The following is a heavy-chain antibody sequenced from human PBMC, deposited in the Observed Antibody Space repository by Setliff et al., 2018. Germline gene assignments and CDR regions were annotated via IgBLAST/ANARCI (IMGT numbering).Heavy chain of an antibody. CDR1: GYTFTNYG. CDR3: SRLVRYCTTTTCQRASGAEH. CDR2: ISPYSGNT. V-gene: IGHV1-18*01. Sequence: GASVKVSCKASGYTFTNYGVTWVRQAPGQGLEWMGWISPYSGNTYYAPELQGRVTLTTDTSTTTAYLELRSLTSDDTAVYYCSRLVRYCTTTTCQRASGAEHWGQGTLVTVSS. J-gene: IGHJ4*02. D-gene: IGHD2-8*01.